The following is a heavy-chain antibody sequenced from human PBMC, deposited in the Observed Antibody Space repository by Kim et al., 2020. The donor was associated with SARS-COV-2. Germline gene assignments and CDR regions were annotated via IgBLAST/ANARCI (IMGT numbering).Heavy chain of an antibody. CDR3: ATGVSTFDS. CDR2: GRTK. Sequence: GRTKHYAAPLKDRFTLSKEDSKHTPFLQMNSLKTEDTAVYYCATGVSTFDSWGQGTLVTVSS. J-gene: IGHJ4*02. V-gene: IGHV3-15*01. D-gene: IGHD3-10*01.